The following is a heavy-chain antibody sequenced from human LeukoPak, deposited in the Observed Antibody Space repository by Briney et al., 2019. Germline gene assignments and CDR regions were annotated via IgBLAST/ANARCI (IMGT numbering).Heavy chain of an antibody. CDR3: ASGYSYGPFDY. CDR2: INSSGGST. V-gene: IGHV1-46*01. CDR1: GYTFTNYY. J-gene: IGHJ4*02. Sequence: ASVKVSCKASGYTFTNYYMHWVRQAPGQGLAWMGIINSSGGSTNYAQKFQGRVTMTRDTATSTVYMDLSSLRSEDTAVYYCASGYSYGPFDYWGRGTLVTVSS. D-gene: IGHD5-18*01.